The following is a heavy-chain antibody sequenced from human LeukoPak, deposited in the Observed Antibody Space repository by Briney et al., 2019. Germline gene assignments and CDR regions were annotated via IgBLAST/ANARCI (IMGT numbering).Heavy chain of an antibody. CDR1: GYTLTELS. V-gene: IGHV1-24*01. D-gene: IGHD3-10*01. Sequence: ASVKVSCKVSGYTLTELSMHWVRQAPGKGLEWMGGFDPEDGETIYAQKFQGRVTMTEDTSTDTAYMELSSLRSEDTAVYYCATVPLEGSGSLLWFDPWGQGTLVTVSS. CDR3: ATVPLEGSGSLLWFDP. CDR2: FDPEDGET. J-gene: IGHJ5*02.